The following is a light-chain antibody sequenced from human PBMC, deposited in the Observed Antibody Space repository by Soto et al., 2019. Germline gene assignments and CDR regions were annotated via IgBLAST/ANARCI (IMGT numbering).Light chain of an antibody. J-gene: IGKJ5*01. V-gene: IGKV3-15*01. CDR3: QHYHGWPIT. Sequence: EIVMTQSPATLSVSPGEGATVSCRASQSVSSHLAWYQHKPGQEPRLRFYDASTRATSITHRFSGSGSGTEFTLTSGSLQSVDFAVYYGQHYHGWPITVGQGTRLEIK. CDR2: DAS. CDR1: QSVSSH.